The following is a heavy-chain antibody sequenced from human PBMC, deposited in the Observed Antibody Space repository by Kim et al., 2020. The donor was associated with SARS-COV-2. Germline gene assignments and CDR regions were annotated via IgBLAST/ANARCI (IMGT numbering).Heavy chain of an antibody. D-gene: IGHD6-13*01. V-gene: IGHV4-39*01. Sequence: SLKSRVTISADTSKNQCSRKLSSVTAADTAVYYCATLHGSWSYYYYGMDVWGQGTTVTVSS. CDR3: ATLHGSWSYYYYGMDV. J-gene: IGHJ6*02.